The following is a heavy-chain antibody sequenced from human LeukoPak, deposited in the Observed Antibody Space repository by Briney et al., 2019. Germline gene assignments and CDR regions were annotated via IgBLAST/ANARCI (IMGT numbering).Heavy chain of an antibody. V-gene: IGHV1-69*13. D-gene: IGHD5-24*01. CDR1: GGTFSSYA. J-gene: IGHJ4*02. Sequence: GASVKVSCKASGGTFSSYAISWVRQAPGQGLEWMGGIIPIFGTANYAQKFQGRVTITADESTSTAYMDLSSLRSEDTAVYYCASWSEMATINYWGQGTLVTVSS. CDR3: ASWSEMATINY. CDR2: IIPIFGTA.